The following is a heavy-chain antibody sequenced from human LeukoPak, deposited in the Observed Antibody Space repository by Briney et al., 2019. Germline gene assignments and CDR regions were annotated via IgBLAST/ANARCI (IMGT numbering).Heavy chain of an antibody. J-gene: IGHJ4*02. CDR3: ARFGLSSSPNGDY. Sequence: GGSLRLSCAASGFTFSSYSMNWVRQAPGKGLEWVSSISSSSSYIYYADSVKGRFTISRDNAKNSLYLQMNSLRAEDTAVYYCARFGLSSSPNGDYWGQGTLVTVSS. D-gene: IGHD6-13*01. CDR1: GFTFSSYS. V-gene: IGHV3-21*01. CDR2: ISSSSSYI.